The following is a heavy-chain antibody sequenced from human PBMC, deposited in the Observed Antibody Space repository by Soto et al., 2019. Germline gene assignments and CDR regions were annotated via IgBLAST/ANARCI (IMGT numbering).Heavy chain of an antibody. J-gene: IGHJ3*01. V-gene: IGHV1-69*13. CDR2: IIPIFGTA. CDR1: GGTFSSYA. D-gene: IGHD6-19*01. CDR3: AKELMRYSSGSGCS. Sequence: SVKVSCKASGGTFSSYAISWVRQAPGQGLEWMGGIIPIFGTANYAQKFQGRVTITADESTSTAYMELSSLRSEDTAVYYCAKELMRYSSGSGCSWGQGTMVTVSS.